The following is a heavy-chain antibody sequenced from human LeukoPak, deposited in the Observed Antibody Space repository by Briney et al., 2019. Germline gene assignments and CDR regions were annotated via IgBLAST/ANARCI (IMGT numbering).Heavy chain of an antibody. CDR3: ARARRYSSGNTCYKNWFDP. Sequence: GGSLRLSCAASGFTFSDYSMSWVRQAPGKGLEWGSYVSGSSNTMYHADSVRGRFTSCRDNAKNSLFLQMTSLRTEATAVYYCARARRYSSGNTCYKNWFDPWGQGTLVTVSS. CDR1: GFTFSDYS. CDR2: VSGSSNTM. J-gene: IGHJ5*02. V-gene: IGHV3-48*01. D-gene: IGHD2-15*01.